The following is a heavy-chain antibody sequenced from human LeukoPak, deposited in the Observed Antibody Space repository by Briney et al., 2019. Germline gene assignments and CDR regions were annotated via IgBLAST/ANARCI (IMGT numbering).Heavy chain of an antibody. CDR1: GFTFSSYA. CDR3: AKGDGYYYGMDV. CDR2: ISGSGGST. D-gene: IGHD2-21*01. V-gene: IGHV3-23*01. Sequence: PGGCLRLSCAASGFTFSSYAMSWVRQAPGKGLEWVSAISGSGGSTYYADSVKGRFTISRDNSKNTLYLQMNSLRAEDTAVYYCAKGDGYYYGMDVWGQGTTVTVSS. J-gene: IGHJ6*02.